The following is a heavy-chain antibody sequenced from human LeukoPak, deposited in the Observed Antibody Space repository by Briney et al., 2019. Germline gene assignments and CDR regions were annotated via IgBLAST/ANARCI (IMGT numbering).Heavy chain of an antibody. CDR1: GDSINSGGYF. V-gene: IGHV4-61*08. CDR3: ARAPLQLSGTSYYYYMDV. Sequence: SETLSLTCTVSGDSINSGGYFRSWIRQPPGKGLEWIGYIYYSGSASYSPSLKSRVTISVDTSKNQFSLKLSSVTAADTAVYYCARAPLQLSGTSYYYYMDVWGKGTTVTVSS. CDR2: IYYSGSA. J-gene: IGHJ6*03. D-gene: IGHD1-1*01.